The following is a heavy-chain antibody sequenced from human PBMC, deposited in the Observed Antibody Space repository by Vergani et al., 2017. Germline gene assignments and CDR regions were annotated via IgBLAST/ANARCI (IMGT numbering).Heavy chain of an antibody. V-gene: IGHV3-48*04. CDR1: GFTFSSYA. D-gene: IGHD3-22*01. J-gene: IGHJ4*02. CDR2: ISSSGRTI. CDR3: ARGGRPITMIVSY. Sequence: EVQLLESGGGLVQPGGSLRLSCAASGFTFSSYAMSWIRQAPGKGLEWVSYISSSGRTIYYADLVKGRFTISRDNAKNSLYLQMNSLRAEDTALYYCARGGRPITMIVSYWGQGTLVTVSS.